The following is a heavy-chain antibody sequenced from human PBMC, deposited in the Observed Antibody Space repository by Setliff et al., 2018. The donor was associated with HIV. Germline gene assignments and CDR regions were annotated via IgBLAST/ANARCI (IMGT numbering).Heavy chain of an antibody. D-gene: IGHD3-10*02. V-gene: IGHV4-4*02. CDR3: ARGLYGGGVYNY. CDR2: IYHSGTT. J-gene: IGHJ4*02. Sequence: SETLSLTCAVSGVSISNGNWWHWVRQSPGKGLEWIGEIYHSGTTHYNPSLKSRVTISVDTSKNQSSLKLTSVTAADTAVYFCARGLYGGGVYNYWGQGTLVTVSS. CDR1: GVSISNGNW.